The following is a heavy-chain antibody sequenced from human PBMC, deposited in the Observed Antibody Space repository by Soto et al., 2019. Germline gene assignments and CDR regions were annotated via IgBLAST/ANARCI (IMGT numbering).Heavy chain of an antibody. CDR3: ASHETTVTTFVYFQH. CDR2: IIPILGIA. D-gene: IGHD4-17*01. CDR1: GGTFSSYT. Sequence: GASVKVSCKASGGTFSSYTISWVRQAPGQGLEWMGRIIPILGIANYAQKFQGRVTITADKSTSTAYMELSSLRSEDTAVYYCASHETTVTTFVYFQHWGQGTLVTVSS. J-gene: IGHJ1*01. V-gene: IGHV1-69*02.